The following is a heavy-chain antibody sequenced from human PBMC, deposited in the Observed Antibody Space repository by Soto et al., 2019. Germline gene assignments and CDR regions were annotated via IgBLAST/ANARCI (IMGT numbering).Heavy chain of an antibody. CDR2: INAGNGNT. D-gene: IGHD2-21*02. CDR1: EYTFTGYA. Sequence: QVQLEQSGAEEKKPGASVKVSCKASEYTFTGYAMHWVRQAPGQRLEWKGWINAGNGNTKYSQKFQGRVTITRDTSASTAYMELSSLRSEDTAVYYCARSIVVVTALDYWGQGTLVTVSS. J-gene: IGHJ4*02. V-gene: IGHV1-3*05. CDR3: ARSIVVVTALDY.